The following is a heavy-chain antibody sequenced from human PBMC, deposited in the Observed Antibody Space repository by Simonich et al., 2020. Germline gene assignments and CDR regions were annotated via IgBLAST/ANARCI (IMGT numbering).Heavy chain of an antibody. CDR2: IYYSGST. CDR1: GGSISSYY. J-gene: IGHJ6*02. D-gene: IGHD1-26*01. V-gene: IGHV4-59*08. CDR3: ARSLGYYYYYYGMDV. Sequence: QVQLQESGPGLVKPSETLSLTCTVSGGSISSYYWSWIQQPPGKGLEWIGYIYYSGSTNYNPPLKSRVTISVDTSKNQFSLKLSSVTAADTAVYYCARSLGYYYYYYGMDVWGQGTTVTVSS.